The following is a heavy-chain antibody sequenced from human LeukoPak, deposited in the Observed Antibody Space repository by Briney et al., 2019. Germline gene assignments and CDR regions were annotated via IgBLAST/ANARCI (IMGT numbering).Heavy chain of an antibody. CDR1: GGPINSSSYY. D-gene: IGHD1-1*01. CDR3: ARDAGHQLSRRNYYAMDV. J-gene: IGHJ6*02. CDR2: MYYRGST. Sequence: SETLSLTCTVSGGPINSSSYYWGWVRQPPGKGLEGIGSMYYRGSTYYNPSLKSRVTISVDTSKNQFSLKLSSVTAADTAVYYCARDAGHQLSRRNYYAMDVWGQGTTVTVSS. V-gene: IGHV4-39*07.